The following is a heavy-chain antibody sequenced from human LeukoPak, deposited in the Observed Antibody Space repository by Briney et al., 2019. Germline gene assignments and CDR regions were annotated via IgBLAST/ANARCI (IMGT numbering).Heavy chain of an antibody. CDR2: IYHSGST. D-gene: IGHD4-23*01. CDR1: GGSISSGGYS. CDR3: ARAPDYGGNYPRGEFDY. V-gene: IGHV4-30-2*01. Sequence: SETLSLTCAVSGGSISSGGYSWSWIRQPPGKGLEWIGYIYHSGSTYYNPSLKRRVTISVDRSKNQFSLKLSSVTAADTAVYYCARAPDYGGNYPRGEFDYWGQGTLVTVSS. J-gene: IGHJ4*02.